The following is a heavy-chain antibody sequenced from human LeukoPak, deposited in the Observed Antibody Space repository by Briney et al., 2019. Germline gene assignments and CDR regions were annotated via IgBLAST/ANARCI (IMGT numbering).Heavy chain of an antibody. Sequence: GGSLRLSCAASGFTFSSYDMHWVRQAPGKGLEWVAVISYDGSNKYYADSVKGRFTISRDNSKNTLYLQMNSLRAEDTAVYYCAKDTGETWGQGTLVTVSS. CDR3: AKDTGET. CDR1: GFTFSSYD. V-gene: IGHV3-30*18. J-gene: IGHJ5*02. CDR2: ISYDGSNK. D-gene: IGHD3-16*01.